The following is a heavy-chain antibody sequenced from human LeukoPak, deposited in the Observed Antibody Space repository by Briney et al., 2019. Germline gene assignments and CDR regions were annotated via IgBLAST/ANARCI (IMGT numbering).Heavy chain of an antibody. Sequence: GASVKVSCKASGYTFTGYYMHWVRQAPGQGLEWMGWINPNSGGTNYAQKFQGRVTMTRDTSISPAYMELSRLRSDDTAVYYCARDGKLWFGELLRNWFDPWGQGTLVAVSS. CDR1: GYTFTGYY. V-gene: IGHV1-2*02. J-gene: IGHJ5*02. CDR2: INPNSGGT. D-gene: IGHD3-10*01. CDR3: ARDGKLWFGELLRNWFDP.